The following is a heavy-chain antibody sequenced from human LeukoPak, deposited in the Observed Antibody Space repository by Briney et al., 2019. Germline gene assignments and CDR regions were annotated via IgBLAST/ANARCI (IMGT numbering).Heavy chain of an antibody. D-gene: IGHD6-13*01. V-gene: IGHV3-30*18. CDR1: GFTFSSCG. CDR2: ISYDSSSK. J-gene: IGHJ4*02. CDR3: AKDQAAAAPRIFDY. Sequence: TLSCAACGFTFSSCGLHGGSRAPARGLEGVAVISYDSSSKYYADSVKGRFTISRDTSKNQLSLQLNSLTAADTAVYYCAKDQAAAAPRIFDYWGQGTLVNVSS.